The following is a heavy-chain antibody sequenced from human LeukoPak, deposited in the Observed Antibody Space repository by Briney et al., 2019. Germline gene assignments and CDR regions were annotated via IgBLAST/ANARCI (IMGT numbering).Heavy chain of an antibody. D-gene: IGHD2-15*01. CDR3: ATDTPPYCNGGSCYFD. CDR1: GYTSTGYY. J-gene: IGHJ4*02. V-gene: IGHV1-2*02. Sequence: ASVKVSCKASGYTSTGYYMHWVRQAPGQGLEWMGWINPNSDGTNYAQMFQGRVTMTRDTSITTAYMDLGRLTSDDTAIYFCATDTPPYCNGGSCYFDWGQGTLVTVSS. CDR2: INPNSDGT.